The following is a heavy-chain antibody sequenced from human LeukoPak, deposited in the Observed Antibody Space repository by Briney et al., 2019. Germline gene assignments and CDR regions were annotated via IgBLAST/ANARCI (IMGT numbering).Heavy chain of an antibody. V-gene: IGHV3-30*07. D-gene: IGHD6-13*01. Sequence: QSGGSLRLSCAASGFTFSSYAMHWVRQAPGKGLGWVAVISYDGSNKYYADSVKGRFTISRDNAKNSLYLQMNSLRAEDTAVYYCARFPTRREALEVGRRSSSWWFDPWGQGTLVTVSS. CDR3: ARFPTRREALEVGRRSSSWWFDP. CDR2: ISYDGSNK. CDR1: GFTFSSYA. J-gene: IGHJ5*02.